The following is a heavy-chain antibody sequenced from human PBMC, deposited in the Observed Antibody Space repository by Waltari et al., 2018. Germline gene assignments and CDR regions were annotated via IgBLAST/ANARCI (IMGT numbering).Heavy chain of an antibody. J-gene: IGHJ4*02. V-gene: IGHV4-39*07. CDR3: VKSIAAAAEGGFDY. Sequence: QLQLQESGPGLVKPSESLSLTCTVSGCSIRSRIYSWGWIHQPPGKGLEWIGSIYYSGSTYYNPSLKSRVTISVDTSKNQFSLKLSSVTAADTAVYYCVKSIAAAAEGGFDYWGQGTLVTVSS. CDR1: GCSIRSRIYS. D-gene: IGHD6-13*01. CDR2: IYYSGST.